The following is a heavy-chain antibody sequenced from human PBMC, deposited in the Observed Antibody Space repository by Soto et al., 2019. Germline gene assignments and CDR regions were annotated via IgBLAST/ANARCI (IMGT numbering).Heavy chain of an antibody. J-gene: IGHJ3*02. Sequence: QVQLVQSGAEVKKTGSSVKVSCKASGGTFSSYAFTWVRQAPGQGLEWMGRIIPVFGTTNYAQKFQGRVTIIADESTSTAYMELSSLRSEDTAIYYCARSRATTVAFDIWGQGTLVTVSS. D-gene: IGHD1-1*01. CDR1: GGTFSSYA. V-gene: IGHV1-69*01. CDR3: ARSRATTVAFDI. CDR2: IIPVFGTT.